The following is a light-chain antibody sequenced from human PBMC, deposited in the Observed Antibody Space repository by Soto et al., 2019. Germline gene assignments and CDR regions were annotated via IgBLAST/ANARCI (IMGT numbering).Light chain of an antibody. CDR1: QTISSW. V-gene: IGKV1-5*03. CDR3: QQYNSYPLT. CDR2: KAS. J-gene: IGKJ4*01. Sequence: DIQMTQSPSTLSGSVGDRVTITCRASQTISSWLAWYQQKPGKAPKLLIYKASTLQSGVPSRFSGSGYGTEFTLTISSLQPDDFATYYCQQYNSYPLTFGGGTKVDIK.